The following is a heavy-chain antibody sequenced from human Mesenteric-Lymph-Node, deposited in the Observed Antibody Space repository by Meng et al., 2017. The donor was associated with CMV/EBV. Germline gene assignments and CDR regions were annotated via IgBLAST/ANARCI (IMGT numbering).Heavy chain of an antibody. CDR1: GFTFSSYW. CDR3: AREFTDYPGTYGMDV. D-gene: IGHD3-10*01. V-gene: IGHV3-74*01. Sequence: GGSLRLSCAASGFTFSSYWMHWVRQAPGKGLVWVSRINSDGSSTSYADSVKGRFTISRDNAKNTLYLDMNSLRAGDTAVYYCAREFTDYPGTYGMDVWGQGTTVTVSS. J-gene: IGHJ6*02. CDR2: INSDGSST.